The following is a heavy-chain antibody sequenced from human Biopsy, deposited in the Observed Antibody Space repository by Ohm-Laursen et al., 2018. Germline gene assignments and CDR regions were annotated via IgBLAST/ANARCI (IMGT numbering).Heavy chain of an antibody. CDR3: AREGAFGDTDAYYGLDV. V-gene: IGHV1-8*01. J-gene: IGHJ6*02. Sequence: SVKVSCKASGYTFNTYDINWVRQAAGQGPEWMGWMNLNSGNTGFAQKFQGRITMTRSTSITTAYMELTNLRSEDTAVYYCAREGAFGDTDAYYGLDVWGLGTTVTVSS. CDR2: MNLNSGNT. D-gene: IGHD3-16*01. CDR1: GYTFNTYD.